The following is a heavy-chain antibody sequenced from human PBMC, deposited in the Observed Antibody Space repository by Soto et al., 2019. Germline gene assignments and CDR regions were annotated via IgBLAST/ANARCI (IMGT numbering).Heavy chain of an antibody. J-gene: IGHJ6*02. CDR3: ARPSQGGDSPYYYYYGMDV. D-gene: IGHD3-16*01. CDR1: GGSISSSSYY. V-gene: IGHV4-39*01. CDR2: IYYSGST. Sequence: NPSETLSLTCTVSGGSISSSSYYWGWIRQPPGKGLEWIGSIYYSGSTYYNPSLKSRVTISVDTSKNQFSLKLSSVTAADTAVYYCARPSQGGDSPYYYYYGMDVWGQGTTVTVSS.